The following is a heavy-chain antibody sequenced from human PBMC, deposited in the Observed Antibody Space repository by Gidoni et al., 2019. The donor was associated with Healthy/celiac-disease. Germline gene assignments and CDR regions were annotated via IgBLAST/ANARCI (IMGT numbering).Heavy chain of an antibody. V-gene: IGHV4-34*01. D-gene: IGHD6-13*01. CDR2: INHIGST. CDR1: GGSFSGYY. J-gene: IGHJ5*02. Sequence: QVQLQQWGAGLLKPSETLSLTCAVYGGSFSGYYGSWIRQPPGKGLEWIGEINHIGSTNYNPSLKSRVTISVYTSKNQFSLKLSSVTAADTAVYYCAIVTYSNSYNWFDPWGQGTLVTVSS. CDR3: AIVTYSNSYNWFDP.